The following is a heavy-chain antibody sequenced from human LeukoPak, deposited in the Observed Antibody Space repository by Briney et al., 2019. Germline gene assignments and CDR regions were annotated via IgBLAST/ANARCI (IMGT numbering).Heavy chain of an antibody. CDR1: GDSVSSSTTA. CDR3: ARGWLSSGTGFAD. Sequence: SQTLSLTCAISGDSVSSSTTAWNWVRYSPSRGLEWLGRTFYRSKWNYDSAVSVRSRITISPDTAKNQFSLQLKSVTPEDTAVYYCARGWLSSGTGFADWGQGTLVTVSS. D-gene: IGHD6-6*01. V-gene: IGHV6-1*01. J-gene: IGHJ4*02. CDR2: TFYRSKWNY.